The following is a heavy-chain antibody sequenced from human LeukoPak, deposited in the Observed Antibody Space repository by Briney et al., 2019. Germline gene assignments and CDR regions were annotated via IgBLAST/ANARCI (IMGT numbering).Heavy chain of an antibody. Sequence: SETLSLTCTVSGGSISSSSYYWGWIRQPPGKGREWTVSSYYSGSTYYNPSLKSRVTISVDTSKSQFSLKLSSVTAADTAVYYCARELVATRSNMDVWGKGTTVTVSS. CDR1: GGSISSSSYY. V-gene: IGHV4-39*07. J-gene: IGHJ6*03. CDR2: SYYSGST. D-gene: IGHD5-12*01. CDR3: ARELVATRSNMDV.